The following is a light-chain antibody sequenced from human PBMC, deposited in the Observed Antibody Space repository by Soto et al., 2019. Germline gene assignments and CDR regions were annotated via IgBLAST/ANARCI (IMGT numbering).Light chain of an antibody. J-gene: IGLJ1*01. CDR3: GSYSSSSTVYV. CDR1: SSDVGAYNF. CDR2: DVS. V-gene: IGLV2-14*03. Sequence: QSALTQPASVSGSPGQSITISCTGTSSDVGAYNFVSWYQQHPGKAPKLMIYDVSNRPSGVSNRFSGSKSDNTASLTISGLQAEDEANYYCGSYSSSSTVYVFGTGTKLTVL.